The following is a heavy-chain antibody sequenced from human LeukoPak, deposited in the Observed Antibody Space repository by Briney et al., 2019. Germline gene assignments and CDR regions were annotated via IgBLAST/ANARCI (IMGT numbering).Heavy chain of an antibody. V-gene: IGHV3-23*01. CDR2: ISDSGGTT. CDR1: GFTFAGYA. CDR3: AREGPGPFDAFDT. Sequence: GGSLRLSCAASGFTFAGYAMSWVRQAPGKGLEWVSGISDSGGTTYYADSVKGRFTISRDNSKNTLYLQMNSLRAEDTATYYCAREGPGPFDAFDTWGQGAEVTVSS. J-gene: IGHJ3*02.